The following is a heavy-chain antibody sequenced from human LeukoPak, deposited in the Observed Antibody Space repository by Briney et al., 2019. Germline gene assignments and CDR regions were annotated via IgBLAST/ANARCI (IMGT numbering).Heavy chain of an antibody. V-gene: IGHV3-7*03. Sequence: GGSLRLSCTASGFTFSTHWMTWVRQPPGKGLEWVANIKEDGSVKYYVDSVKGRFTISRDNTKNALYLQMNSLRADDTAVYYCARANSVTYSYYFDFWGQGTLVTVSS. CDR3: ARANSVTYSYYFDF. CDR2: IKEDGSVK. J-gene: IGHJ4*02. D-gene: IGHD1-26*01. CDR1: GFTFSTHW.